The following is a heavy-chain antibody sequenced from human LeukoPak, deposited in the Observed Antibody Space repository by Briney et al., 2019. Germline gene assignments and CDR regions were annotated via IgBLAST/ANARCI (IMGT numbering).Heavy chain of an antibody. Sequence: GGSLRLSCAASGFTFTNAWMSWVRQAPGKGLEWVGRIKSKTDGGTADYAAPVKGRFTISRDDSKNTLYLQMNSLKTEDTAVCYCTKYYYDSSGYLYYFDYWGQGTLVTVSS. CDR3: TKYYYDSSGYLYYFDY. CDR1: GFTFTNAW. J-gene: IGHJ4*02. D-gene: IGHD3-22*01. CDR2: IKSKTDGGTA. V-gene: IGHV3-15*01.